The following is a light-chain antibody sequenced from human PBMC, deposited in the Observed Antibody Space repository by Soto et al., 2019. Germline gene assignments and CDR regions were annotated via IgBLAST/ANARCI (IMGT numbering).Light chain of an antibody. CDR3: SSYTSSSTYV. CDR2: DVS. Sequence: QSALTQPASVSGSPGQAITISCTGTSSDVGGYNYVSWYQHHPGKAPKLMIYDVSNRPSGVSNRFSGFKSGNTASLTISGLQAEDVADYYCSSYTSSSTYVFGTGTKLTVL. J-gene: IGLJ1*01. V-gene: IGLV2-14*03. CDR1: SSDVGGYNY.